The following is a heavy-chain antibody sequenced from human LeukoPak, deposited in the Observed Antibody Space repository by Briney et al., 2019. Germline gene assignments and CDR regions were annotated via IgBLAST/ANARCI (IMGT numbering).Heavy chain of an antibody. D-gene: IGHD4-17*01. CDR1: GGTFSSYA. V-gene: IGHV1-69*13. J-gene: IGHJ4*02. CDR2: IIPIFSTA. Sequence: ASVKVSCKASGGTFSSYAISWVRQAPGQGLEWMGGIIPIFSTANYAQKFQGRVTITADESTSTAYMELSSLRSEDTAVYYCAREVAYGDYYYFDYWGQGTLVTVSS. CDR3: AREVAYGDYYYFDY.